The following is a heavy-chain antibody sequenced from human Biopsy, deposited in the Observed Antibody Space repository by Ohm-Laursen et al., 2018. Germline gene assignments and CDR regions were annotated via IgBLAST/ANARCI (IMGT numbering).Heavy chain of an antibody. J-gene: IGHJ4*02. D-gene: IGHD3-9*01. V-gene: IGHV3-23*01. CDR3: ARHLRYNDY. Sequence: SLRLSCAASGFTLSDGMTWVRQAPGKGLEWVSSITTDSGRIFYADSVRGRFTISRDNPKNTLYLQINSLRAEDTAEYYCARHLRYNDYWGQGTLVTVSS. CDR2: ITTDSGRI. CDR1: GFTLSDG.